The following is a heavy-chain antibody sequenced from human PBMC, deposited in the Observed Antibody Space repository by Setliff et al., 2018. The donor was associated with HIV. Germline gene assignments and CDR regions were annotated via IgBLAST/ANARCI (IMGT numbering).Heavy chain of an antibody. D-gene: IGHD6-25*01. V-gene: IGHV3-21*01. J-gene: IGHJ4*02. CDR2: ISSSSSYI. Sequence: GGSLRLSCAASGFTFSSYSMNWVRQAPGKGLEWVSSISSSSSYIYYADSAKGRFTISRDNAKNSLFLQMNSLKAGDTAVYFCARVRARYSSGWSFDYWGQGTPVTVS. CDR1: GFTFSSYS. CDR3: ARVRARYSSGWSFDY.